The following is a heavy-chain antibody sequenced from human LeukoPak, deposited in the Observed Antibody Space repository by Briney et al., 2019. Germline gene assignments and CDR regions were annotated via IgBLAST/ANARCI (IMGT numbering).Heavy chain of an antibody. CDR3: AKQPLLWFGDQDYFDL. Sequence: GWSLRVSCAASGFTFSAYAMTWVRQAPGKGLEWVSSIGGRSDTTHYADSVKGRLTISRENAKNTLYLQMTSLRAEDTAFYFCAKQPLLWFGDQDYFDLWGQGTIVTVSA. J-gene: IGHJ4*02. V-gene: IGHV3-23*01. CDR1: GFTFSAYA. CDR2: IGGRSDTT. D-gene: IGHD3-10*01.